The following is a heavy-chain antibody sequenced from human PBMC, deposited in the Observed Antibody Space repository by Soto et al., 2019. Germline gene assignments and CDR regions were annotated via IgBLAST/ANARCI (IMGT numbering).Heavy chain of an antibody. CDR2: IYHSGST. V-gene: IGHV4-30-2*01. Sequence: QLQLQESGSGLVKPSQTLSLTCAVSGGSISSGGYSWSWIRQTPGKGLEWIGYIYHSGSTYYNPSLTSRVTISVDRSKNQFPLKLSSLTAADTAVYNCARTINWNQHRYYFDYWGQGTLDTVSS. J-gene: IGHJ4*02. CDR1: GGSISSGGYS. D-gene: IGHD1-1*01. CDR3: ARTINWNQHRYYFDY.